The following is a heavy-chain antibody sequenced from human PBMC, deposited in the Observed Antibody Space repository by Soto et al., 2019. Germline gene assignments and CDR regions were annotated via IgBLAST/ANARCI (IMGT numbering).Heavy chain of an antibody. Sequence: ASVKVSCKASGYRFTNHGISWVRQAPGQGLEWLGWISGNDGKTKYARKFQGRVTMTTDTSTSTAYMEMNSLRHDDTAVYYCARDFYPLAYYFDYWGQGTLVTVSS. CDR1: GYRFTNHG. J-gene: IGHJ4*02. V-gene: IGHV1-18*01. CDR3: ARDFYPLAYYFDY. CDR2: ISGNDGKT.